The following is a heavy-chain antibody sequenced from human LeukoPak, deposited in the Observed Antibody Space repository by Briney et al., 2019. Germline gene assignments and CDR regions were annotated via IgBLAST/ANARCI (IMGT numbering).Heavy chain of an antibody. CDR1: GGSFSGYY. Sequence: PSETLSLTCAVYGGSFSGYYWSWIRQPPGKGLEWIGEINHSGSTNYNPSLKSRVTISVDTSKNQLSLKLSSVTAADTAVYYCARGRRRITIFGVVTRNWFDPWGQGTLVTVSS. D-gene: IGHD3-3*01. CDR3: ARGRRRITIFGVVTRNWFDP. J-gene: IGHJ5*02. CDR2: INHSGST. V-gene: IGHV4-34*01.